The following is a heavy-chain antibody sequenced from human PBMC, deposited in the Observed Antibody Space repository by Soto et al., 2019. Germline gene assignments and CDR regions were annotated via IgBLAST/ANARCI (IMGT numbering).Heavy chain of an antibody. CDR3: ASRVEMATIGDFDY. D-gene: IGHD5-12*01. Sequence: EXLKISCKCSGYXFTSYLLIWVRHMPGKGLEWMGRIDPSDSYTNYSPSFQGHVTISADKSISTAYLQWSSMKASDTAMYYCASRVEMATIGDFDYWGQGTLGTVS. CDR2: IDPSDSYT. CDR1: GYXFTSYL. V-gene: IGHV5-10-1*01. J-gene: IGHJ4*02.